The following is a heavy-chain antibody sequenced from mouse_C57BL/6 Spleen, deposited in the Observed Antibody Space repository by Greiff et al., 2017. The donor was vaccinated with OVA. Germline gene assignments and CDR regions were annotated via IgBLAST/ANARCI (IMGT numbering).Heavy chain of an antibody. CDR3: TRIQYYGSSYGY. CDR2: IDPETGVT. J-gene: IGHJ2*01. D-gene: IGHD1-1*01. Sequence: VQLQQSGAELVRPGASVTLSCKASGYTFTAYEMHWVKQTPVHGLEWIGAIDPETGVTAYTQKFKGKAILTADKSSSTAYMKLRSLTSEDSAVYYCTRIQYYGSSYGYWGQGTTLTVSS. CDR1: GYTFTAYE. V-gene: IGHV1-15*01.